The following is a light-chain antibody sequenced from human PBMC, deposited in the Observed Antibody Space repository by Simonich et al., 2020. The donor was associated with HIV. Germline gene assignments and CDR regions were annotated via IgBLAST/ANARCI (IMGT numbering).Light chain of an antibody. J-gene: IGKJ1*01. CDR3: QQRSNWPPWT. Sequence: EIVLTQSPATLSLSPGERATLSCRASPSVSSYLAWYQQKPGQAPRLLIYDASNRATGIPARCSGSGSGTDFTLTISSLEPEDFAVYYCQQRSNWPPWTFGQGTKVEIK. CDR2: DAS. V-gene: IGKV3-11*01. CDR1: PSVSSY.